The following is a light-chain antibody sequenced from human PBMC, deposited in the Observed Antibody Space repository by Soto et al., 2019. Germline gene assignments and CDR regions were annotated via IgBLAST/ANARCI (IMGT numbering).Light chain of an antibody. J-gene: IGKJ5*01. CDR1: QSVSSRN. CDR3: QQYGSSSL. Sequence: EIVLTPSPGTLSMSPGERATLSCRDSQSVSSRNLAWYQQKPGQAPRLLIYGASSRATGIPDRFSGSGSGTDFTLTISRLEPEDFAVYYCQQYGSSSLFGQGTRLEIK. CDR2: GAS. V-gene: IGKV3-20*01.